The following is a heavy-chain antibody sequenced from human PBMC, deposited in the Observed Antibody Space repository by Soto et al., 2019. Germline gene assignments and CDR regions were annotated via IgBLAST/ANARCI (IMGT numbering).Heavy chain of an antibody. CDR3: ARHNRYSSTWFEGWFDP. D-gene: IGHD6-13*01. V-gene: IGHV5-51*03. CDR1: GYSFTNYW. Sequence: EVQLVQSGAEVKKAGESLKISCQGSGYSFTNYWVGWVRQIPGRGLEWMGIIHPGDSDTRYSPFFQGQVTISADKSISTADRQGSSLKASDTAMYYCARHNRYSSTWFEGWFDPWGQGTLVTVSS. CDR2: IHPGDSDT. J-gene: IGHJ5*02.